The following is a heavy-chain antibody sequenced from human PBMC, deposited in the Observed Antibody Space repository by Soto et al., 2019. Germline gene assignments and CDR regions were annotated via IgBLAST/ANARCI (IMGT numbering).Heavy chain of an antibody. D-gene: IGHD3-10*01. CDR2: INHSGST. J-gene: IGHJ4*02. CDR3: ARGKYYYGSGSYYNGVYFDY. CDR1: GGSFSGYY. V-gene: IGHV4-34*01. Sequence: SETLSLPCAVYGGSFSGYYWSWIRQPPGKGLEWIGEINHSGSTNYNPSLKSRVTISVDTSKNQFSLKLSSVTAADTAVYYCARGKYYYGSGSYYNGVYFDYWGQGTLVTVSS.